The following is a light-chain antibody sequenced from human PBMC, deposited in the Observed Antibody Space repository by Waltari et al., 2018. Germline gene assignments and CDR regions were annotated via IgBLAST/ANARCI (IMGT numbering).Light chain of an antibody. CDR3: QQYNYYYS. CDR1: QRIATN. J-gene: IGKJ2*01. V-gene: IGKV3-15*01. CDR2: EAS. Sequence: IVMTQSPATLSLSPGEGATLSCRASQRIATNVAWYQQQPGQGPRLLISEASTRVAGVPARFTGSGSGTEFTLTISSLQSEDFAVYYCQQYNYYYSFGQGTRLEIK.